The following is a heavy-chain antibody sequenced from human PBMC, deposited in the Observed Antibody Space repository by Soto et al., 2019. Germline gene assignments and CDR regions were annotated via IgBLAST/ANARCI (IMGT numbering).Heavy chain of an antibody. CDR3: AQRRSRWVGELLFDY. Sequence: QITLKESGPTLVNPTQTLTLTCTLSGFSVSTRDVGVGWIRQPPGKALEWLGIIYWDDDKRYNASLKDRLTSTKDVSRNQLVLKMTHMEPVDTATFYCAQRRSRWVGELLFDYWGTGTLVTVSS. CDR2: IYWDDDK. J-gene: IGHJ4*02. CDR1: GFSVSTRDVG. V-gene: IGHV2-5*02. D-gene: IGHD3-10*01.